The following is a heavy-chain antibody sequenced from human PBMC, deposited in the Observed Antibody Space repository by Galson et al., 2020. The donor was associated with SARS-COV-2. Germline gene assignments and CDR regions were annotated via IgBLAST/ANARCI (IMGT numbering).Heavy chain of an antibody. CDR1: GGSNSSSSYY. D-gene: IGHD3-9*01. J-gene: IGHJ6*02. CDR2: IYYSGST. Sequence: SETLSLNCTVSGGSNSSSSYYWGWIRQPPGKGLEWIGSIYYSGSTYYNPSLKSRVTISVDTSKNQFSLKLSSVTAADTAVYYCARTDSQGYYDSCPSPGSRNDYYYGMDVWGQVTTVTVSS. V-gene: IGHV4-39*01. CDR3: ARTDSQGYYDSCPSPGSRNDYYYGMDV.